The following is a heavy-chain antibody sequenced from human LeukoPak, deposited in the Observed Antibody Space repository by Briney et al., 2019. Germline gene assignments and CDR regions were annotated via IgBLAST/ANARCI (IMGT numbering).Heavy chain of an antibody. V-gene: IGHV4-34*01. CDR1: GGSISSYY. J-gene: IGHJ4*02. CDR2: INHSGST. Sequence: PSETLSLTCTVSGGSISSYYWSWIRQPPGKGLEWIGEINHSGSTNYNPSLKSRVTISVDTSKNQFSLKLSSVTAADTAVYYCAVAYSGSYDYWGQGTLVTVSS. CDR3: AVAYSGSYDY. D-gene: IGHD1-26*01.